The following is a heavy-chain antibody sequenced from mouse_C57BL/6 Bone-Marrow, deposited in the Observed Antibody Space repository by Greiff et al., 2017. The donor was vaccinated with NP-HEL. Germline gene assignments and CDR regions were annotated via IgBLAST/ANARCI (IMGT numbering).Heavy chain of an antibody. CDR2: ISSGGSYT. Sequence: DVHLVESGGDLVKPGGSLKLSCAASGFTFSSYGMSWVRQTPDKRLEWVATISSGGSYTYYPDSVKGRFTISRDNAKNTLYLQMSSLKSEDTAMYYCARRGQLRLRSAMDYWGQGTSVTVSS. J-gene: IGHJ4*01. CDR1: GFTFSSYG. D-gene: IGHD3-2*02. CDR3: ARRGQLRLRSAMDY. V-gene: IGHV5-6*01.